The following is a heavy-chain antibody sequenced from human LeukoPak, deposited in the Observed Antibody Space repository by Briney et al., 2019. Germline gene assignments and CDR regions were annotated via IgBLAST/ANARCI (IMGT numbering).Heavy chain of an antibody. CDR2: LIPLFGTP. CDR1: GGTFNNYA. CDR3: AHATQRLPTIMIDAFDI. Sequence: SVKVSCKASGGTFNNYAINWVRQAPGQGLEWVGRLIPLFGTPNYAQKFQGKVTFTADESTSTFYMDLSGLRSEDTAVYYCAHATQRLPTIMIDAFDIWGQGTRVTVSS. J-gene: IGHJ3*02. V-gene: IGHV1-69*13. D-gene: IGHD5-24*01.